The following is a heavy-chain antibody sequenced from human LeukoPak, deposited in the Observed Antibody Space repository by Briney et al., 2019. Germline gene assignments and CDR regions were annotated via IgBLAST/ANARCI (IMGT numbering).Heavy chain of an antibody. CDR3: ARGGWAYYYDSSGYYYGD. CDR2: INHSGST. V-gene: IGHV4-34*01. D-gene: IGHD3-22*01. Sequence: PSETLSLTCAVYGGSFSGYYWSWIRQPPGKGLEWIGEINHSGSTNYNPSLKSRVTISVDTPKNQFSLKLSSVTAADTAVYYCARGGWAYYYDSSGYYYGDWGQGTLVTVSS. CDR1: GGSFSGYY. J-gene: IGHJ4*02.